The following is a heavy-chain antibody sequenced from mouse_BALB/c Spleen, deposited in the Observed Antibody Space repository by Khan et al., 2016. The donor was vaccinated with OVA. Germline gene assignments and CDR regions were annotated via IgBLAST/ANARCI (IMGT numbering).Heavy chain of an antibody. J-gene: IGHJ2*01. CDR1: GYSITSDYA. D-gene: IGHD2-10*02. CDR2: ISYSGST. CDR3: ARVYGGDFDY. V-gene: IGHV3-2*02. Sequence: EVELVESGPGLVKPSQSLSLTCTVTGYSITSDYAWNWIRQFPGNKLEWMGYISYSGSTNYTPSLKSRISITRDTSKNQFFLQLNSVTTEDTATYYCARVYGGDFDYWDQGTTLTVSS.